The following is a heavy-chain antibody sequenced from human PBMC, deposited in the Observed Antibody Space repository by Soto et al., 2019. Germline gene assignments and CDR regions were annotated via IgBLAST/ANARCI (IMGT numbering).Heavy chain of an antibody. D-gene: IGHD6-25*01. CDR3: ARDRLACNFDSTLHA. J-gene: IGHJ6*04. Sequence: QVQLRESGPGLVKPSQTLSLTCTVSGDSISRGFHYWSWIRQRPGKGLEWLGYIYYNGDAKYNPSVQGRLTMSVDTHKNQFSLMLASMTAADTAVYDCARDRLACNFDSTLHAGGKGTSVIVSS. CDR1: GDSISRGFHY. CDR2: IYYNGDA. V-gene: IGHV4-31*03.